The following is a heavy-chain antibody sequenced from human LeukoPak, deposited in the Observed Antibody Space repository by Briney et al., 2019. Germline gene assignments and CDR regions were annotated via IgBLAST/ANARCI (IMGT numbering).Heavy chain of an antibody. Sequence: SSETPSLTCTVSGGSISSYYWSWIRQPPGKGLEWIGSIYYSGSTYYNPSLKSRVTISVDTSKNQFSLKLSSVTAADTAVYYCARTSPWYSSSYYYGMDVWGQGTTVTVSS. D-gene: IGHD6-6*01. J-gene: IGHJ6*02. V-gene: IGHV4-39*01. CDR2: IYYSGST. CDR1: GGSISSYY. CDR3: ARTSPWYSSSYYYGMDV.